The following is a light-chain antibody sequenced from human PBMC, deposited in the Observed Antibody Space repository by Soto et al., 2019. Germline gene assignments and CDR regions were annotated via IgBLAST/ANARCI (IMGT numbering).Light chain of an antibody. J-gene: IGKJ5*01. Sequence: EIVMTQSPATLSVSPGERATLSCRASQTVISNLAWYQQKPGQAPRLLIYGASSRATGIPDRFSGSGSGTDFTLTISRLEPEDFAVYYCQQYGSSPPITFGQGTRLEIK. CDR2: GAS. CDR1: QTVISN. V-gene: IGKV3-20*01. CDR3: QQYGSSPPIT.